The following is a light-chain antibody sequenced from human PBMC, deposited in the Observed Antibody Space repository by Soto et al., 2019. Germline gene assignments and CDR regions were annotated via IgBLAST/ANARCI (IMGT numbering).Light chain of an antibody. CDR1: NIGSKS. CDR2: FDS. J-gene: IGLJ1*01. V-gene: IGLV3-21*04. Sequence: SYELTQPPSVSVAPGKTARITCGGNNIGSKSVHWYQKKPGQAPVLVSYFDSDRPSGIPERFSGSNSGNTATLTISRVEAGDEADYFCQVWDSSSDHGVFGTGTKLTVL. CDR3: QVWDSSSDHGV.